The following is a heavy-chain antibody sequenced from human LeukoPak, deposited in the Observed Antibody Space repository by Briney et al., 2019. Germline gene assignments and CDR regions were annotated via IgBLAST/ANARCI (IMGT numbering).Heavy chain of an antibody. D-gene: IGHD3-10*01. J-gene: IGHJ4*02. V-gene: IGHV3-23*01. CDR1: GFTFSSYA. Sequence: GGSLRLSCAASGFTFSSYAMSWVRQAPGKGLEWVSGISGSGGSTYYADFVKGRFTISRDNSKNTLYLQMNSLRAEDTAVYYCARDKVMYYYGSGSYDYWGQGTLVTASS. CDR3: ARDKVMYYYGSGSYDY. CDR2: ISGSGGST.